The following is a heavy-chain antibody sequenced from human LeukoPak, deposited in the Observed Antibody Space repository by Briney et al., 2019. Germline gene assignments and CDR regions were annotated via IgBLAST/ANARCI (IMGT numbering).Heavy chain of an antibody. V-gene: IGHV1-2*02. D-gene: IGHD3-22*01. CDR2: INPNSGGT. CDR3: AREHDSSGYYDRFQH. Sequence: GASVKVSCKASGYTFTGYYMHWVRQAPGQGLEWMGWINPNSGGTNYAQKFQGRVTMTRDTSISTAYMELSRLRSDDTAVYYCAREHDSSGYYDRFQHWGQAPWSPSPQ. CDR1: GYTFTGYY. J-gene: IGHJ1*01.